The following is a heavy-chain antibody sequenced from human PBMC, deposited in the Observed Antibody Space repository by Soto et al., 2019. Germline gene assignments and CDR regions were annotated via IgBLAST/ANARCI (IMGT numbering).Heavy chain of an antibody. Sequence: TLSLTCTVSGASVNTGDYYWSYIRQPPGKGLEWLGYIFYSGDTYYNPSLKSRATISLNTSRNQFSLTLTSVTDADTAVYYCLGTGTTDDFWGQGTLVTVSS. V-gene: IGHV4-30-4*01. D-gene: IGHD1-7*01. CDR2: IFYSGDT. CDR3: LGTGTTDDF. CDR1: GASVNTGDYY. J-gene: IGHJ1*01.